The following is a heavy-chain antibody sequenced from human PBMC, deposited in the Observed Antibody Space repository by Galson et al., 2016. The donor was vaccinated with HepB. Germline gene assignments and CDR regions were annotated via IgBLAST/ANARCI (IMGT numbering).Heavy chain of an antibody. Sequence: SLRLSCAASGFTFSSYAMNWVRQAPGKGLEWVATLTGSGGGTYYADSVKGRFTISRDNSKSTLYLEMISLRAGDTAVYYCAKVPHHSTGWPRGIDNWGQGTLVIVSS. D-gene: IGHD6-25*01. CDR1: GFTFSSYA. J-gene: IGHJ4*02. CDR2: LTGSGGGT. CDR3: AKVPHHSTGWPRGIDN. V-gene: IGHV3-23*01.